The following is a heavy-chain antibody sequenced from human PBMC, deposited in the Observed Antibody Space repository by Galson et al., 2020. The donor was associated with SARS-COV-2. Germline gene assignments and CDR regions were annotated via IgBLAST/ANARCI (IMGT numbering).Heavy chain of an antibody. CDR3: VTTEGY. J-gene: IGHJ4*02. CDR1: GGSFRGYY. CDR2: IHRSGST. Sequence: SENLSLTCAVYGGSFRGYYWNWIRQPPGKGLEWIGEIHRSGSTNYNPSLKSRVTISVDTSKSQFSLKLDSVTAADTAVYYCVTTEGYWGQGTPVTVSS. V-gene: IGHV4-34*01.